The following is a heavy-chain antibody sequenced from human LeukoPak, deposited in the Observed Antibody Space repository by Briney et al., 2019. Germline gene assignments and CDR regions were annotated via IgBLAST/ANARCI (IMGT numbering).Heavy chain of an antibody. V-gene: IGHV4-39*07. CDR2: IYYTGST. CDR1: GGSISSSSYY. D-gene: IGHD6-13*01. CDR3: VRDTSNWRGNDY. Sequence: SETLSLTCTVSGGSISSSSYYWGWIRQPPGKGLEWIGSIYYTGSTYYNPSLKSRVTISIDTSKNQFSLKLNSVTAADTAVYYCVRDTSNWRGNDYWGQGTLVTVSS. J-gene: IGHJ4*02.